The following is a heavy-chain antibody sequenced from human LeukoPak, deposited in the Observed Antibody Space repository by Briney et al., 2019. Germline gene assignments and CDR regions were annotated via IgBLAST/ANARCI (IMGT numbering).Heavy chain of an antibody. CDR3: ARDLGSYSSGWYTGFDY. CDR2: ISGTSNTI. V-gene: IGHV3-48*01. CDR1: CG. J-gene: IGHJ4*02. D-gene: IGHD6-19*01. Sequence: CGMNWVRQAPGKGLEWVSYISGTSNTIYYADSVKGRFTVSRDNAKNSLYLQMNSLRAEDTAIYYCARDLGSYSSGWYTGFDYWGQGTLVTVSS.